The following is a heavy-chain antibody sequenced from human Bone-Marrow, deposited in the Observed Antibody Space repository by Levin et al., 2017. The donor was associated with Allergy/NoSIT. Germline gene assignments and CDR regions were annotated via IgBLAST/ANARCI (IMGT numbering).Heavy chain of an antibody. D-gene: IGHD3-22*01. J-gene: IGHJ4*02. CDR2: ISASGGST. CDR3: AKPPGGFYDSSGFFYFDY. V-gene: IGHV3-23*01. CDR1: GFTFSNYA. Sequence: PGESLKISCAASGFTFSNYAMSWVRQAPGQGLEWVSTISASGGSTYYADSVQGRFTVSRDSFESTLYLQMNSLRAEDTAVYFCAKPPGGFYDSSGFFYFDYWGQGTLVTVSS.